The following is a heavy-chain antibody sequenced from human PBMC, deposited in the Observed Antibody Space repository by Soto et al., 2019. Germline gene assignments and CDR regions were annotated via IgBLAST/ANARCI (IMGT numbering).Heavy chain of an antibody. CDR1: GGSISSGGYY. V-gene: IGHV4-31*03. CDR3: ARLLGYCSSTSCYQFDY. CDR2: TYYSGST. D-gene: IGHD2-2*01. Sequence: SETLSLTCTVSGGSISSGGYYWSWIRQHPGKGLEWIGYTYYSGSTYYNPSLKSRVTISVDTSKNQFSLKLSSVTAADTAVYYCARLLGYCSSTSCYQFDYWGQGTLVTVSS. J-gene: IGHJ4*02.